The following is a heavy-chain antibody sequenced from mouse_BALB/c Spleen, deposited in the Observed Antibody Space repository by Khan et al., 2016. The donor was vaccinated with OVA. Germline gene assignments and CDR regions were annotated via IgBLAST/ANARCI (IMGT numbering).Heavy chain of an antibody. CDR2: IDPPNGNT. CDR1: GLHLKDTY. Sequence: EVQLQQSGAELVKSGATVKLSCPTSGLHLKDTYMPWLQPWPEPGLEWLGRIDPPNGNTHYDPKFQGKATIPADPSSHPAYLQPSRLTPADTAVDYCARMARKWGQGTTLTVSS. J-gene: IGHJ2*01. V-gene: IGHV14-3*02. CDR3: ARMARK.